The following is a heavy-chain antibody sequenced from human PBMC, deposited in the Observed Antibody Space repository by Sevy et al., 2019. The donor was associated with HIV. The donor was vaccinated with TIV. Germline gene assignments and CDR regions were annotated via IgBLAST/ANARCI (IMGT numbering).Heavy chain of an antibody. Sequence: GGSLRLSCAASGFTFSSYSMNWVRQAPGKGLEWVSSISSSSSYIYYADSVKGRFTISRENAKNSLYLQMKSLRAEDTAVYYCARAYTSFSSGLYKDYYGMDVWGQGTTVTVSS. CDR1: GFTFSSYS. D-gene: IGHD6-19*01. V-gene: IGHV3-21*01. CDR3: ARAYTSFSSGLYKDYYGMDV. CDR2: ISSSSSYI. J-gene: IGHJ6*02.